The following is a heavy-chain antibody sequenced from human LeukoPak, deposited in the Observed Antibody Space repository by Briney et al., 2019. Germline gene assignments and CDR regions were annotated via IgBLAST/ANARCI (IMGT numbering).Heavy chain of an antibody. CDR3: ARAVARGVVVPAAMSLDY. D-gene: IGHD2-2*01. J-gene: IGHJ4*02. Sequence: GGSLRLSCAASGFTFSDYYMSWIRQAPGKGLEWVSYISSSSSYTNDADSVKGRFTISRDNAKNSLYLQMNSLRAEDTAVYYCARAVARGVVVPAAMSLDYWGQGTLVTVSS. V-gene: IGHV3-11*05. CDR2: ISSSSSYT. CDR1: GFTFSDYY.